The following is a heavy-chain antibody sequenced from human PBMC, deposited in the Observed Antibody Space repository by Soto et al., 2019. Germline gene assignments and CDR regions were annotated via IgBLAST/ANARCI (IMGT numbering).Heavy chain of an antibody. Sequence: GGSLRLSCAASGFTFSSYAMSWVRQAPGKGLEWVSSISSSGSTTYYADSVKGRFTISRDNSKNTLYLQMNSLRAEDTAVYYSVRVGVVVAATLDAFDIWGQGTMVTVSS. J-gene: IGHJ3*02. CDR1: GFTFSSYA. D-gene: IGHD2-15*01. CDR2: ISSSGSTT. CDR3: VRVGVVVAATLDAFDI. V-gene: IGHV3-23*01.